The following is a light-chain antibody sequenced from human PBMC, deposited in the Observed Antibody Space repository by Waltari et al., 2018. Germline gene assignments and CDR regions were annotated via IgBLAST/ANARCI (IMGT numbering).Light chain of an antibody. CDR3: SSYISSDTLEL. Sequence: QSALTQPASVSGSPGQSITISCTGTSSAVGGYNYFSWYQQHPGKAPKLIIFDVSNRPSGVSSRFSGSKSGNTASLTISGLQAQDEADYYCSSYISSDTLELFGGGTSLTVL. J-gene: IGLJ2*01. CDR2: DVS. CDR1: SSAVGGYNY. V-gene: IGLV2-14*03.